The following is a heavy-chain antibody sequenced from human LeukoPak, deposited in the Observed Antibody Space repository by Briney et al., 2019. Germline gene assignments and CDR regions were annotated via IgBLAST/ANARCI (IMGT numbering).Heavy chain of an antibody. D-gene: IGHD6-13*01. CDR2: IYNSEST. CDR3: ARVGDLAAAGTLDY. J-gene: IGHJ4*02. CDR1: GGSMSGFY. V-gene: IGHV4-59*01. Sequence: PSETLSLTCTVSGGSMSGFYWSWIRQPPGKGLEWIGYIYNSESTNYSPSLKSRVTISVDMSKNQFSLKLTSVTAADTAVYYCARVGDLAAAGTLDYWGQGTLVTVSS.